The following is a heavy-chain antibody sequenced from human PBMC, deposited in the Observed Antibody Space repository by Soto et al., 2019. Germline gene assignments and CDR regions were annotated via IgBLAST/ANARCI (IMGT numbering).Heavy chain of an antibody. CDR1: GFTFDDYA. CDR3: AKASGLLWFGESGYYFDY. Sequence: EVQLVESGGGLVQPGRSLRLSCAASGFTFDDYAMHWVRQAPGKGLEWVSGISWNSGSIGYADSVKGRFTISRDNAKNSLYLQMNSLRAEDTALYYCAKASGLLWFGESGYYFDYWGQGTLVTVSS. J-gene: IGHJ4*02. D-gene: IGHD3-10*01. CDR2: ISWNSGSI. V-gene: IGHV3-9*01.